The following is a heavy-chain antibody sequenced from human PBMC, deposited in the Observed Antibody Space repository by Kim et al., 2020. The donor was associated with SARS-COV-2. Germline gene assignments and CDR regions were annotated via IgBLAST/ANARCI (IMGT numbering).Heavy chain of an antibody. V-gene: IGHV4-59*13. Sequence: SETLSLTCTVSGGSISSYYWSWIRQPPGKGLEWIGYIYYSGSTNYNPSLKSRVTISVDTSKNQFSLKLSSVTAADTAVYYCARYSQYGDYESYFDLWGRG. CDR2: IYYSGST. J-gene: IGHJ2*01. CDR3: ARYSQYGDYESYFDL. CDR1: GGSISSYY. D-gene: IGHD4-17*01.